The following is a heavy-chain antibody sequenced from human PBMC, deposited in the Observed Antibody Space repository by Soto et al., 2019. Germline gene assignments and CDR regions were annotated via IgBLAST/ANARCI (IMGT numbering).Heavy chain of an antibody. Sequence: GESLKISCKGSGYSFTSYWISWVRQMPGKGLERMGRIDPSDSYTNYSPSFQGHVTISADKSISTAYLQWSSLKASDTAMYYCARHIAAAPSPYYYYYGMDVWGQGTTVTVSS. V-gene: IGHV5-10-1*01. D-gene: IGHD6-13*01. CDR3: ARHIAAAPSPYYYYYGMDV. CDR2: IDPSDSYT. J-gene: IGHJ6*02. CDR1: GYSFTSYW.